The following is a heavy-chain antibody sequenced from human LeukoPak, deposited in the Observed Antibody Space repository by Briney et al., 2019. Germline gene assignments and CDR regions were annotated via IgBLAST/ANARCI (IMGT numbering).Heavy chain of an antibody. D-gene: IGHD6-13*01. Sequence: SETLSLTCAVYGGSFSGYYWSWIRQPPGKGLEWIGEINHSGSTNYNPSLKSRVTISVDTSKNQFSLKLSSVTAADTAVYYCARSPGIAAAGPRFDPWGQGTLVTVSP. CDR3: ARSPGIAAAGPRFDP. CDR1: GGSFSGYY. CDR2: INHSGST. V-gene: IGHV4-34*01. J-gene: IGHJ5*02.